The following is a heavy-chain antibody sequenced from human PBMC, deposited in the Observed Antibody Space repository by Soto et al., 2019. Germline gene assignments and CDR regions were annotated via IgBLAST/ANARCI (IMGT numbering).Heavy chain of an antibody. Sequence: QVQLVQSGAEVKKPGSSVKVSCKAYGGTFSSYAISWVRQAPGQGLEWMGGIIPIFGTANYAQKFQGRVTITADEATSTAYMELSSLRSEYTAGYYCARNYDFGSGYQYYCYGMDVWRQGTTVTVSS. CDR3: ARNYDFGSGYQYYCYGMDV. D-gene: IGHD3-3*01. V-gene: IGHV1-69*01. CDR2: IIPIFGTA. CDR1: GGTFSSYA. J-gene: IGHJ6*02.